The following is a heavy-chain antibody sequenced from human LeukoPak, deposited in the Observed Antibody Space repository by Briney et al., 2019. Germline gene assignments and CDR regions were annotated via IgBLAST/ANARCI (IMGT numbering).Heavy chain of an antibody. CDR1: GYTFTSYG. J-gene: IGHJ4*02. V-gene: IGHV1-18*04. D-gene: IGHD5-18*01. Sequence: ASVKVSCKASGYTFTSYGISWVRQAPGQGLEWMGWISAYNGSTNYAQKLQGRVTMTTDTSTSTAYMELRSLRSDDTAVYYCARDPSVDTAIGFDYWGQGTLVTVSS. CDR2: ISAYNGST. CDR3: ARDPSVDTAIGFDY.